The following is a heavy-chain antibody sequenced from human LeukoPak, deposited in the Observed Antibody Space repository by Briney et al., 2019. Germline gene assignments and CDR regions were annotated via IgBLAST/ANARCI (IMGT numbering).Heavy chain of an antibody. J-gene: IGHJ4*02. V-gene: IGHV3-7*01. Sequence: GGSLRLSCAASGFTFNSYWMSWVRKAPGKGLEWVANIKQDGSEKYYVDSVKGRFTISRDNAKNSLYLQMNSLRAEDTAVYYCARDDPTLFWSGSPFYWGQGTLVTVSS. CDR1: GFTFNSYW. D-gene: IGHD3-3*01. CDR3: ARDDPTLFWSGSPFY. CDR2: IKQDGSEK.